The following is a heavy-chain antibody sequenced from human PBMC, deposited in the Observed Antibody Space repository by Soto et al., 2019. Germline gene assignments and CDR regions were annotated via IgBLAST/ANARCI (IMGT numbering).Heavy chain of an antibody. V-gene: IGHV3-7*01. CDR1: GFTFSSYW. D-gene: IGHD3-22*01. CDR3: AICPPPSSGHLYYNGMDV. Sequence: EVQVVESGGGLVQPGGSLRLSCTVSGFTFSSYWMSWVRQAPGKGLEWVANIRQDGGEKYYVDSVKGRFTISRDNAKNSLFLQMNSRRAEDTSVYYCAICPPPSSGHLYYNGMDVWGRGTTVTVSS. J-gene: IGHJ6*02. CDR2: IRQDGGEK.